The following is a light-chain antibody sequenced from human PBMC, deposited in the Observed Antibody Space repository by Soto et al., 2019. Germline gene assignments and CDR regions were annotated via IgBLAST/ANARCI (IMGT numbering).Light chain of an antibody. J-gene: IGKJ4*01. Sequence: EIFLTQSPDTLSLNPGDRATLYCRASQTVSINLAWYQQKPGQGPRLLIHGASTRATGIAARFSGSGSGTEFTLTISGLQSEDFATYYCQQYNYWPVTFGGGTKVDI. CDR1: QTVSIN. CDR3: QQYNYWPVT. V-gene: IGKV3-15*01. CDR2: GAS.